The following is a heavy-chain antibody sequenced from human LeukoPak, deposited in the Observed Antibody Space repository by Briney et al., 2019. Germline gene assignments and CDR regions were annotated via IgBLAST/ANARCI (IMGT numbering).Heavy chain of an antibody. V-gene: IGHV4-4*07. CDR3: ARGTKWEQQLSRSAYYYYMDV. J-gene: IGHJ6*03. CDR1: GGSISSYY. CDR2: IYTSGST. D-gene: IGHD6-13*01. Sequence: SETLSLTCTVSGGSISSYYWSWIRQPVGKGLEWIGRIYTSGSTNYNPSLKSRVTMSVDTSKNQFSLKLSSVTAADTAVYYCARGTKWEQQLSRSAYYYYMDVWGKGTTVTVSS.